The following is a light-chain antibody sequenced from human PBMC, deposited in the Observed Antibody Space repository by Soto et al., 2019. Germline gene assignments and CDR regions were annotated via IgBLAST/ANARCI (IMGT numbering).Light chain of an antibody. J-gene: IGLJ2*01. V-gene: IGLV1-44*01. Sequence: QPVLTQPRSASGTPGQRVTITCSGSSSNIGTNTVNWYQHLPGTAPKLLIYSNNQRPSGVPDRFSGSKSATSASLAISGLQSEDEADYYCASWDDSLNGPVFGGGTKLTVL. CDR1: SSNIGTNT. CDR3: ASWDDSLNGPV. CDR2: SNN.